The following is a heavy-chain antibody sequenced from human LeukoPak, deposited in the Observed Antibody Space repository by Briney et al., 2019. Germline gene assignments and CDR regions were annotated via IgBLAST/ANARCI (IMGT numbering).Heavy chain of an antibody. CDR2: IYYSGTT. V-gene: IGHV4-59*01. J-gene: IGHJ4*02. CDR1: GGSISSYY. CDR3: ARDPGGGIFDY. D-gene: IGHD3-16*01. Sequence: SETLSLTCTVSGGSISSYYWSWIRQPPGKGLEWIGYIYYSGTTTYNPSLKSRVTISLDTSKKQFSLKLSSVTAADTAVYYCARDPGGGIFDYWGQGTLVTVSS.